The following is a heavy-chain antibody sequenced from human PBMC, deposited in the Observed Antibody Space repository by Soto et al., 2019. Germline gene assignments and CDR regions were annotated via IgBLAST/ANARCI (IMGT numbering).Heavy chain of an antibody. J-gene: IGHJ4*02. CDR2: ISAYNGDT. CDR3: ARAPPYLPEDH. Sequence: QVQLVQSGAEVKKPGASVRVSCKASGYTFTNYGISWVRQAPGQGLEWIGWISAYNGDTIYAQKLKGRVTMTTDPPTSTPYRELRSLRSDDPAMYFCARAPPYLPEDHWGQGTLVTVPS. CDR1: GYTFTNYG. V-gene: IGHV1-18*01.